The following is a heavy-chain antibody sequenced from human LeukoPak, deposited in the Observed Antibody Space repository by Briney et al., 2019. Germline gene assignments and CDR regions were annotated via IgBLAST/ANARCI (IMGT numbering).Heavy chain of an antibody. D-gene: IGHD6-6*01. V-gene: IGHV1-18*01. J-gene: IGHJ4*02. Sequence: ASVKVSCKASGYTFTSYDINWVRQATGQGLEWMGWISAYNGNTNYAQKPQGRVTMTTDTSTSTAYMELRSLRSDDTAVYYCARTRRDSSSDYWGQGTLVTVSS. CDR2: ISAYNGNT. CDR3: ARTRRDSSSDY. CDR1: GYTFTSYD.